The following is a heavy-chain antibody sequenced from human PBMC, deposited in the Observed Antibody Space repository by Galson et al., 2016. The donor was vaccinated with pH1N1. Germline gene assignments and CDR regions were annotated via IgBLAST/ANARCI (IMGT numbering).Heavy chain of an antibody. D-gene: IGHD3-10*01. Sequence: SVKVSCKASGGTLSSNGISWVRQAPGQGLEWGGGINPIFGTPNYAQKFQGRVTISADKSTSTAYMELSSLIFDDTAVYYCARPGAGREVLRHYYYYMDVWGKGTTVTVSS. CDR3: ARPGAGREVLRHYYYYMDV. V-gene: IGHV1-69*06. J-gene: IGHJ6*03. CDR2: INPIFGTP. CDR1: GGTLSSNG.